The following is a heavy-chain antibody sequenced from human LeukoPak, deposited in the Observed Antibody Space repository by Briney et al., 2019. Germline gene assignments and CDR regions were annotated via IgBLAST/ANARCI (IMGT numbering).Heavy chain of an antibody. CDR1: GGSISSYY. CDR2: IYYSGST. D-gene: IGHD3-3*01. J-gene: IGHJ4*02. Sequence: SETLSLTCTVSGGSISSYYWSWIRQPPGKGLEWIGYIYYSGSTNYNPSLKGRVTISVDTSKNQCSLKLSSVTAADTAVYYCARVSMEWLFDYWGQGTLVTVSS. V-gene: IGHV4-59*01. CDR3: ARVSMEWLFDY.